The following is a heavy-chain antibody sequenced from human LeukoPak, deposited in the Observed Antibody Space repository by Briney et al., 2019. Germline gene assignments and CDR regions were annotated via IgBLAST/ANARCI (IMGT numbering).Heavy chain of an antibody. CDR2: ISSSSYI. V-gene: IGHV3-21*01. CDR3: ARVDPASSSFDY. D-gene: IGHD6-6*01. Sequence: KPGGSLRLSCAASGFTFSSYSMNWVRQAPGKGLEWVSSISSSSYIYYADSVKGRFTISRDNAKNSLYLQMNSLRPEDTAVYYCARVDPASSSFDYWGQGTLVTVSS. CDR1: GFTFSSYS. J-gene: IGHJ4*02.